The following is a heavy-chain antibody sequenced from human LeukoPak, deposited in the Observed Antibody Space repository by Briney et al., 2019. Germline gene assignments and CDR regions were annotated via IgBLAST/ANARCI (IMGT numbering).Heavy chain of an antibody. Sequence: GGSLRLSCAASGFTFREYSMSWVRQAPGKGLEWVSNIRSNGGDTYYTDSVKGRFTISRDNSKNTLYLEMNRLRAGDTAVYYCAKGGYTTWFDPWGQGTLVTVSS. CDR1: GFTFREYS. D-gene: IGHD2-15*01. J-gene: IGHJ5*02. V-gene: IGHV3-23*01. CDR3: AKGGYTTWFDP. CDR2: IRSNGGDT.